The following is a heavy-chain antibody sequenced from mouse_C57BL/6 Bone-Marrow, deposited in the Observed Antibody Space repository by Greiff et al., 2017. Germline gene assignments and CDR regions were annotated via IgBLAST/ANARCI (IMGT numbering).Heavy chain of an antibody. CDR3: SRHERYYGSEEYFYF. CDR1: GYIFTEYT. Sequence: QVQLKQSGAELVKPGASVKLSCKASGYIFTEYTIHWVKQRSGQGLEWIGLFYPGSGSIKYNERFKDKATLTADKSSNTVYMELSRLRSEDSAVYFCSRHERYYGSEEYFYFCGQGTTLTVTS. D-gene: IGHD2-1*01. CDR2: FYPGSGSI. V-gene: IGHV1-62-2*01. J-gene: IGHJ2*01.